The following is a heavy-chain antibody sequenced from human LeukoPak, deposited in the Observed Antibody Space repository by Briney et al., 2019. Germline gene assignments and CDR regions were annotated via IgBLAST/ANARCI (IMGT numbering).Heavy chain of an antibody. CDR3: ARESYGLSLNY. CDR2: VNPNSGGT. V-gene: IGHV1-2*06. Sequence: ASVKVSCKASGYTFTGYYMHWVRQAPGQGLEWMGRVNPNSGGTNYAQKFQGRVTMTRDTSISTAYMELSRLRSDDTAVYYCARESYGLSLNYWGPGTLVTVSS. D-gene: IGHD5-18*01. J-gene: IGHJ4*02. CDR1: GYTFTGYY.